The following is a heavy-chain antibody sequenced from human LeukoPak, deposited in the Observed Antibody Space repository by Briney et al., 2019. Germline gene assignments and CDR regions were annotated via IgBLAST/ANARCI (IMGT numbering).Heavy chain of an antibody. D-gene: IGHD3-22*01. V-gene: IGHV4-31*03. CDR1: GGSISSGGYY. CDR2: IFYSGST. Sequence: PSQTLSLTCTVSGGSISSGGYYWSWIRQHPGKGLEWIGSIFYSGSTFYSPSLKSRVSISLDTSENQFSLKLNSVTAADTAVYYCARRFVGYGYFDYWGQGTLVTVSS. CDR3: ARRFVGYGYFDY. J-gene: IGHJ4*02.